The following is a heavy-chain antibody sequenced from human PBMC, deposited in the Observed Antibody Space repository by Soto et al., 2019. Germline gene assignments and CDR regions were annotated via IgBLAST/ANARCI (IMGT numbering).Heavy chain of an antibody. Sequence: QVQLVQSGAEVKKPGASVKVSCKASGYTFTSYYMHWVRQAPGQGLEWMGIINPSGGSTSYAQKFQGRVTMTRDTSTSTVYMELSSLRSEDTAVYYCARDGLWIREPNYYYYYGMDVWGQGTTVTVSS. J-gene: IGHJ6*02. CDR2: INPSGGST. D-gene: IGHD5-18*01. CDR3: ARDGLWIREPNYYYYYGMDV. V-gene: IGHV1-46*01. CDR1: GYTFTSYY.